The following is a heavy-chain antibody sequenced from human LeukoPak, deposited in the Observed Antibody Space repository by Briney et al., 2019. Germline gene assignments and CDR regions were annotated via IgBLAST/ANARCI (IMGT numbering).Heavy chain of an antibody. V-gene: IGHV1-69*04. J-gene: IGHJ4*02. D-gene: IGHD6-19*01. CDR1: GGTFISYA. Sequence: ASVKVSCKASGGTFISYAISWVRQAPGQGLEWMGRIIPILGIADYAQKFQGRVTITADKSTSTAYMELSSLRSEDTAVYYCARPTHSSGWYNLDYWGQGTLVTVSS. CDR3: ARPTHSSGWYNLDY. CDR2: IIPILGIA.